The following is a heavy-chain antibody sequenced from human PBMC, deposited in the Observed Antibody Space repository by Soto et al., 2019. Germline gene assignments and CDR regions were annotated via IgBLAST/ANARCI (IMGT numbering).Heavy chain of an antibody. CDR2: IYHSGTT. Sequence: PSETLSLTCAVSGYSISSGYYWGWIRQPPGKGLEWIGSIYHSGTTYYNPSLKSRVTISVDTSKNQFSLKLSSVTAAYTAVYYCARAQDTQYYFDYWGQGTLVTVSS. D-gene: IGHD2-15*01. V-gene: IGHV4-38-2*01. CDR1: GYSISSGYY. CDR3: ARAQDTQYYFDY. J-gene: IGHJ4*02.